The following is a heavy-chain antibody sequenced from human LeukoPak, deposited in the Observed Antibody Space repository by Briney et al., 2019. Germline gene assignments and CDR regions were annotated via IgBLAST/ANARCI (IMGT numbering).Heavy chain of an antibody. CDR2: ISSSGSTI. Sequence: GGSLRLSCAASGFTFSDYYMSWICQAPGKGLEWVSYISSSGSTIYYADSVKGRFTISRDNAKNSLYLQMNSLRAEDTALYYCAKETDYGDYTYYFDYWGQGTLVTVSS. D-gene: IGHD4-17*01. J-gene: IGHJ4*02. CDR1: GFTFSDYY. V-gene: IGHV3-11*01. CDR3: AKETDYGDYTYYFDY.